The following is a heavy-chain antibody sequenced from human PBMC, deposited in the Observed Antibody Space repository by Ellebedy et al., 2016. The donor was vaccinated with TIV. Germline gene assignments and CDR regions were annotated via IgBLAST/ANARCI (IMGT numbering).Heavy chain of an antibody. D-gene: IGHD1-7*01. V-gene: IGHV1-69*04. J-gene: IGHJ6*02. CDR3: ARTIRRAKNWNYGYYYGMDV. Sequence: AASVKVSCKASGGTFSSYAISWVRQAPGQGLEWMGRIIPILGIANYAQKFQGRVTITADKSTSTAYMELSSLRSEDPAVYYCARTIRRAKNWNYGYYYGMDVWGQGTTVTVSS. CDR2: IIPILGIA. CDR1: GGTFSSYA.